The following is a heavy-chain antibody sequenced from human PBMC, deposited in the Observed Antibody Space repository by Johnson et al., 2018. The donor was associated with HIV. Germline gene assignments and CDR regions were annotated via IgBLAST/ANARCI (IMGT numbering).Heavy chain of an antibody. J-gene: IGHJ3*02. CDR1: GFTFDDYA. V-gene: IGHV3-20*04. D-gene: IGHD4-23*01. CDR3: ARDPGNGGRPFDAFDI. Sequence: VQLVESGGGVVRPGGSLRLSCSGSGFTFDDYAMHWVRQSPGTGLEWVSGINWNGGSTGHADSMKGRFTISRDNSKNTVFLQMDSLRGEDTADYYCARDPGNGGRPFDAFDIWGQGTMVTVSS. CDR2: INWNGGST.